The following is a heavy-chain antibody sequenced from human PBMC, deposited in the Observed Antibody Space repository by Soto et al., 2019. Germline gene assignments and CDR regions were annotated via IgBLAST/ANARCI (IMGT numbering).Heavy chain of an antibody. J-gene: IGHJ4*02. D-gene: IGHD3-10*01. CDR2: IGTAGDT. CDR1: GFTFSSYD. V-gene: IGHV3-13*01. Sequence: GGSLRLSCAASGFTFSSYDMHWVRQATGKGLEWVSAIGTAGDTYYPGSVKGRFTISRENAKNSLYLQMNSLRAGDTAVYYCVRGRSVRGVNDFDYWGQGTLVTVSS. CDR3: VRGRSVRGVNDFDY.